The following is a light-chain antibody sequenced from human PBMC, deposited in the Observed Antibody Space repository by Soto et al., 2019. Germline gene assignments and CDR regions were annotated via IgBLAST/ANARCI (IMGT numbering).Light chain of an antibody. CDR2: AAS. CDR3: QQLNSYLWGLT. CDR1: QGISSY. V-gene: IGKV1-9*01. J-gene: IGKJ3*01. Sequence: DIQLPQSPSFLSASVGDRVTITCRASQGISSYLAWYQQKPGKAPKLLIYAASTLQSGVPSRFSGSGSGTEFTLTISSLQPEDFATYYCQQLNSYLWGLTFGPGTKVDIK.